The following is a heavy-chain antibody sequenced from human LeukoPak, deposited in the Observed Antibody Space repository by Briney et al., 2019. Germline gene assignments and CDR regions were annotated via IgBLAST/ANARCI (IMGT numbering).Heavy chain of an antibody. D-gene: IGHD5-24*01. J-gene: IGHJ3*02. V-gene: IGHV2-5*02. Sequence: SGPTLVRPTQTLTLTCAFSGFSLSTSGVGVGWIRQPPGKALEWLALIYWDDDKRYSPSLKSRLTITKDTSKNQVVLTMTNMDPVDTATYYCAHSGRWLQLGAFDIWGQGTMVTVSS. CDR3: AHSGRWLQLGAFDI. CDR2: IYWDDDK. CDR1: GFSLSTSGVG.